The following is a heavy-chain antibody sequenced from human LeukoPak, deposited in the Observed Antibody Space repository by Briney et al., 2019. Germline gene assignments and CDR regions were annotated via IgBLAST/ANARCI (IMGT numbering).Heavy chain of an antibody. Sequence: AGGSLRLSCAASGFTFSSYGMHWVRQAPGKGLEWVAVIWYDGSNKYYADSVKGRFTISRDNSKNTLYLQMNSLRAEDTAVYYCARPGGGPGSIAAAGTPDYWGQGTLVTVSS. D-gene: IGHD6-13*01. CDR1: GFTFSSYG. CDR2: IWYDGSNK. CDR3: ARPGGGPGSIAAAGTPDY. V-gene: IGHV3-33*08. J-gene: IGHJ4*02.